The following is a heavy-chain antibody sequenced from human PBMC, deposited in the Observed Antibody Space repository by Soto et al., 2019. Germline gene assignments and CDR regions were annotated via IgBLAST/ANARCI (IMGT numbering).Heavy chain of an antibody. V-gene: IGHV3-23*01. CDR3: AKDQYLVVTTNWFDP. Sequence: EVQLLESGGDLVQPGGSLRLSCAASGFTFSSYAMSWVRRAPGKGLEWVSTISGSGGSTYYADSVKGRFTISRDNSKNTLYLQMNSLRAEDTAVYYCAKDQYLVVTTNWFDPWGQGTLVTVSS. J-gene: IGHJ5*02. CDR1: GFTFSSYA. D-gene: IGHD2-21*02. CDR2: ISGSGGST.